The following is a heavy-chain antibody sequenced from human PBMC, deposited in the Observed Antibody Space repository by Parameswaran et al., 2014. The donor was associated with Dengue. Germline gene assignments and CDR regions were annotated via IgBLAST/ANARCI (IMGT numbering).Heavy chain of an antibody. D-gene: IGHD4-17*01. J-gene: IGHJ4*02. CDR3: AKDLDDYGDY. V-gene: IGHV3-23*01. CDR2: ISGSGGST. Sequence: WIRQPPGKGLEWVSAISGSGGSTYYADSVKGRFTISRDNSKNTLYLQMNSLRAEDTAVYYCAKDLDDYGDYWGQGTLVTVSS.